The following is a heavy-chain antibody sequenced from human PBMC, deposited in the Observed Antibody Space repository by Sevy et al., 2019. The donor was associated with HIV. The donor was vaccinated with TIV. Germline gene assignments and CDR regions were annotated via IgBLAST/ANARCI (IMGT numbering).Heavy chain of an antibody. J-gene: IGHJ6*02. V-gene: IGHV3-21*01. Sequence: GGSLRLSCAASGFTFSSYSMNWDRQAPGKGLEWVSSISSSSSYIYYADSVKGRFTISRDNAKNSLYLQMNSLRAEDTAVYYWAREQVVPAAMAYYGMDVWGQGTTVTVSS. CDR1: GFTFSSYS. D-gene: IGHD2-2*01. CDR2: ISSSSSYI. CDR3: AREQVVPAAMAYYGMDV.